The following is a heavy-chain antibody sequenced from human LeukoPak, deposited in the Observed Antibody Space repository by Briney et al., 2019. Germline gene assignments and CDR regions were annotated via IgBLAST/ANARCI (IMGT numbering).Heavy chain of an antibody. Sequence: SGPTLVNPTQTLTLTCTFSGFSLSTSGVGVGWIRQPPGKALEWLALIYWDDDKRYSPSLKSRLTITKDTSKNQVVLTMTNMDPVDTATYYCAHTSRPIVVVPAATFDYWGQGTLVTVSS. CDR1: GFSLSTSGVG. D-gene: IGHD2-2*01. CDR2: IYWDDDK. J-gene: IGHJ4*02. CDR3: AHTSRPIVVVPAATFDY. V-gene: IGHV2-5*02.